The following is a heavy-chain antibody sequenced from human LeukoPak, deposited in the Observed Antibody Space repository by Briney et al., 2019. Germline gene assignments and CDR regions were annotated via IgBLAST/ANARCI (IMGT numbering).Heavy chain of an antibody. V-gene: IGHV3-21*01. J-gene: IGHJ4*02. CDR3: ARVIAAAGIDY. Sequence: GGSLRLSCATSGFTFSSYSMNWVRQAPGKGLEWVSSISSSSSYIYYADSVKGRFTISRDNAKNSLYLQMNSLRAEDTAVYYCARVIAAAGIDYWGQGTLVTVSS. CDR1: GFTFSSYS. D-gene: IGHD6-13*01. CDR2: ISSSSSYI.